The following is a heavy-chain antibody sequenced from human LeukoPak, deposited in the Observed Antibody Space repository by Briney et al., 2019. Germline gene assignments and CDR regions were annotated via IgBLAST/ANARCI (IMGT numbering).Heavy chain of an antibody. CDR3: ARDNGAGYFDY. CDR1: GFTFSSYS. CDR2: ISSSSSTI. Sequence: QAGGSLRLSCAASGFTFSSYSMNWVRQAPGKGLEWVSYISSSSSTIYYADSVKGRFTISRDNAKNSLYLQMNSLRAEDTAVYYCARDNGAGYFDYWGQGTLVTVSS. J-gene: IGHJ4*02. V-gene: IGHV3-48*01. D-gene: IGHD2-8*01.